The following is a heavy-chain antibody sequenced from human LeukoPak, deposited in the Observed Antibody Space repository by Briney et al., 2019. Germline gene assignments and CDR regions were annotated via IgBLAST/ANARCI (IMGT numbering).Heavy chain of an antibody. D-gene: IGHD3-22*01. CDR1: GFTFSSYA. V-gene: IGHV3-23*01. CDR3: AKCSYDSSGYYWGFDDAFDI. CDR2: ISGSGGST. J-gene: IGHJ3*02. Sequence: GGSLRLSCAASGFTFSSYAMSWVRQAPGKGLEWVSAISGSGGSTYYADSVKGRFTISRDNSKNTLYLQMNGLRAEDTAVYYCAKCSYDSSGYYWGFDDAFDIWGQGTMVTVSS.